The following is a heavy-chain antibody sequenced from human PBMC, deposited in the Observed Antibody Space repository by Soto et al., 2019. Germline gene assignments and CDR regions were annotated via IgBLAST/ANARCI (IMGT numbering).Heavy chain of an antibody. J-gene: IGHJ5*02. CDR3: AKDLWFGELLDNWFDP. V-gene: IGHV3-23*01. CDR1: GFTFISYA. Sequence: PGGSLRLSCAASGFTFISYAMSWVRQAPGKGLEWVSAISGSGGSTYYADSVKGRFTISRDNSKNTLYLQMNSLRAEDTAVYYCAKDLWFGELLDNWFDPWGQGTLVTVSS. CDR2: ISGSGGST. D-gene: IGHD3-10*01.